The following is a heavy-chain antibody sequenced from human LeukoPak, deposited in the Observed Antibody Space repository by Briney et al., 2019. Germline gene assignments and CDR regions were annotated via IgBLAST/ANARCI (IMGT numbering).Heavy chain of an antibody. CDR1: GGSFSGYY. D-gene: IGHD6-6*01. Sequence: SETLSLTCAVYGGSFSGYYWSWIRQPPGKGLEWIGEINHSGSTNYNPSLKSRVAISVDTSKNQFSLKLSSVTAADTAVYYCARGSIAARLRWFDPWGQGTLVTVSS. V-gene: IGHV4-34*01. CDR3: ARGSIAARLRWFDP. CDR2: INHSGST. J-gene: IGHJ5*02.